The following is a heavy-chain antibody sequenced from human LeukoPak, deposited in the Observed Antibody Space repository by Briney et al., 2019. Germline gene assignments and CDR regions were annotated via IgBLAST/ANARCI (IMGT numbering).Heavy chain of an antibody. CDR3: ARTPPGDYVDY. CDR1: GFTFSSYW. D-gene: IGHD2-15*01. V-gene: IGHV3-7*01. CDR2: IKQDGSEK. J-gene: IGHJ4*02. Sequence: GGSLRLSCAASGFTFSSYWMNWVRQAPGKGLEWVANIKQDGSEKYFVDSVKGRFTISRDNAKNSLFLQMNSLRAEDTAVYYSARTPPGDYVDYWGQGTLVTVSS.